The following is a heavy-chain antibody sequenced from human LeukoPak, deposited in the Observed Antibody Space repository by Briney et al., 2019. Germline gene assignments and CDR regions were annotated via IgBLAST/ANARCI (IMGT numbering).Heavy chain of an antibody. J-gene: IGHJ4*02. CDR2: IYYSGST. V-gene: IGHV4-39*01. D-gene: IGHD6-19*01. CDR1: GGSISSSSYY. CDR3: ARRRAVAVDY. Sequence: SETLSLTCTVSGGSISSSSYYWGWIRQPPGKGLGWIGSIYYSGSTYYNPSLKSRVTIPVDTSKNQFSLKLSSVTAADTAVYYCARRRAVAVDYWGQGTLVTVSS.